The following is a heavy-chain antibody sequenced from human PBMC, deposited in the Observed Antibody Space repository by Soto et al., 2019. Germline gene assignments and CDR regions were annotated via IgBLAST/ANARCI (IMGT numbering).Heavy chain of an antibody. CDR2: IIPILGIA. CDR3: AIPLRNNHQDPYYHYMDV. V-gene: IGHV1-69*02. J-gene: IGHJ6*03. D-gene: IGHD1-1*01. Sequence: SVKVSCKASGGTFSSYTISWVRQAPGQGLEWMGRIIPILGIANYAQKFQGRVTITADKSTSTAYMELSSLRSEDTAVYYCAIPLRNNHQDPYYHYMDVWGKGTTVTVSS. CDR1: GGTFSSYT.